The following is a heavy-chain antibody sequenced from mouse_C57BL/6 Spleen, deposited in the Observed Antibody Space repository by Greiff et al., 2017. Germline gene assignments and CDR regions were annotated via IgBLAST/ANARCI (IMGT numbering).Heavy chain of an antibody. V-gene: IGHV1-15*01. J-gene: IGHJ4*01. CDR3: TRSPQLRLKDYYAMDY. D-gene: IGHD3-2*02. CDR2: IDPETGGT. Sequence: QVQLQQSGAELVRPGASVTLSCKASGYTFTDYEMHWVKQTPVHGLEWIGAIDPETGGTAYNQKFKGKAILTADKSSSTAYMELRSLTSEDSAVYYCTRSPQLRLKDYYAMDYWGQGTSVTVSS. CDR1: GYTFTDYE.